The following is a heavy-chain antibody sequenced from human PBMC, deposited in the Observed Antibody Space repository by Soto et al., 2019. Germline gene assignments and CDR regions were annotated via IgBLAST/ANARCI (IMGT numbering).Heavy chain of an antibody. Sequence: GALRLSCTASGFTFGDYAMSWVRQAPGKGLEWVGFIRSKAYGGTTEYAASVKGRFTISRDDSKSIAYLQMNSLKTEDTAVYYCTRDIDYDILTGYSAMDVWGQGTTVTVS. J-gene: IGHJ6*02. CDR2: IRSKAYGGTT. CDR1: GFTFGDYA. CDR3: TRDIDYDILTGYSAMDV. D-gene: IGHD3-9*01. V-gene: IGHV3-49*04.